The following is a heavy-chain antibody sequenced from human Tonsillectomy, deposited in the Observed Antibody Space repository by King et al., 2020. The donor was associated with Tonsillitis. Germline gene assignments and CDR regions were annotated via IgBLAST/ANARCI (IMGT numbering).Heavy chain of an antibody. CDR2: INHTGST. V-gene: IGHV4-34*01. Sequence: VQLQQWGAGLLKPSETLSLTCAVYGGSFSGYYWTWIRQPPGKGLEWIGEINHTGSTNYNPSLKSRVTISVDTSKNQFSLKLSSVTAADTAVYYCAGGLRDTSGYYDYYYYYIDVWGKGTTVSVSS. CDR1: GGSFSGYY. D-gene: IGHD3-22*01. CDR3: AGGLRDTSGYYDYYYYYIDV. J-gene: IGHJ6*03.